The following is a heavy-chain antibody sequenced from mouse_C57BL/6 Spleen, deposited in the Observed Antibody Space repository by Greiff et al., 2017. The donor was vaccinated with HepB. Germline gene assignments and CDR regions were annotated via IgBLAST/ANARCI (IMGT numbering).Heavy chain of an antibody. Sequence: QSCKASSYTFTSYWMHWVKQRPGQGLEWIGEIDPSDSYTNYNQKFKGKSTLTVDKSSSTAYMQLSSLTSEDSAVYYCARDRNSSLAYWGQGTLVTVSA. V-gene: IGHV1-69*01. J-gene: IGHJ3*01. CDR2: IDPSDSYT. CDR3: ARDRNSSLAY. CDR1: SYTFTSYW. D-gene: IGHD1-1*01.